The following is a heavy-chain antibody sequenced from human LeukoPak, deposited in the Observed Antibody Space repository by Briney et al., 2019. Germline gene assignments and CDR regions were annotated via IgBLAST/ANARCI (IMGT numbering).Heavy chain of an antibody. J-gene: IGHJ4*02. V-gene: IGHV3-30*02. D-gene: IGHD3-10*01. CDR3: AKDLRKYGSGSYYKDY. CDR1: GFSFSSYC. Sequence: GGSLRLSCAASGFSFSSYCMHWVRQAPGKGLEWVAFVRYDGSNKYYADSVKGRFTISRDNSKNTLYLQMNSLRAEDTGVYYCAKDLRKYGSGSYYKDYWGQGTLVTVSS. CDR2: VRYDGSNK.